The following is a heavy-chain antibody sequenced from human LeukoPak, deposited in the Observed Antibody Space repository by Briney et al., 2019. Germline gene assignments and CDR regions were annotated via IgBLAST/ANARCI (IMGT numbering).Heavy chain of an antibody. J-gene: IGHJ5*02. CDR3: ARCTIGDGSGWCTWFAP. CDR2: IRGGGAP. V-gene: IGHV3-23*01. Sequence: PGGSLRLSCAASGFTFSSHTMNWVRQAPGKGLQWVSSIRGGGAPVYADSVKGRFTISRDDFKSTVFLQMDSLRPEDTAVYYCARCTIGDGSGWCTWFAPWGQGTLVTASS. D-gene: IGHD6-19*01. CDR1: GFTFSSHT.